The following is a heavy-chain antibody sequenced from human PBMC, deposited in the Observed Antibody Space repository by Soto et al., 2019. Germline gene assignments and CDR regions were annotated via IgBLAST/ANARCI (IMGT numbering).Heavy chain of an antibody. CDR1: GYTFTSYD. CDR3: ARPYCGGGCYPRDDFDF. J-gene: IGHJ2*01. Sequence: QVQLVQSGAEVKKPGASVKVSCKASGYTFTSYDINWVRQATGQGLEWMGWMNHNSGNTGYAQKFQGRVTMTRNTSTRTADMELSSLTSEDTAVYYCARPYCGGGCYPRDDFDFWGRGTLVTVSS. V-gene: IGHV1-8*01. CDR2: MNHNSGNT. D-gene: IGHD2-21*02.